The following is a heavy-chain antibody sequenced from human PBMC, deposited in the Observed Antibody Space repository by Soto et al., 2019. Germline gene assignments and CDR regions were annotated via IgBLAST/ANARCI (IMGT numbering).Heavy chain of an antibody. D-gene: IGHD3-10*01. CDR3: ARFGSATYYYAGVDI. CDR1: GYTFTNYD. J-gene: IGHJ6*02. Sequence: QVQLVQSETEVKKPGASVKVSCKASGYTFTNYDITWVRQAPGQGLEWMGWVSGYNGNTKYAQKFQDRVTMTTDTSTRAVYMGQRTLRSADTAVYYCARFGSATYYYAGVDIWGQGTTVFVSS. CDR2: VSGYNGNT. V-gene: IGHV1-18*01.